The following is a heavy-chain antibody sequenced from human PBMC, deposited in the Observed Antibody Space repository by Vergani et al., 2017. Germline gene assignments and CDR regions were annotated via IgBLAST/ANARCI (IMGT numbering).Heavy chain of an antibody. J-gene: IGHJ6*02. CDR2: IIPIFGTA. D-gene: IGHD2-21*02. CDR3: ARDVARXYCGGDGYYYGMDV. Sequence: QVQLVQSGAEVKKPGSSVKVSCKASGGTFSSYAISWVRQAPGQGLEWMGRIIPIFGTANYAQKFQGRVTITADESTSTAYMELSSLRSEDTAVCYCARDVARXYCGGDGYYYGMDVWGQGTTVTVSS. V-gene: IGHV1-69*13. CDR1: GGTFSSYA.